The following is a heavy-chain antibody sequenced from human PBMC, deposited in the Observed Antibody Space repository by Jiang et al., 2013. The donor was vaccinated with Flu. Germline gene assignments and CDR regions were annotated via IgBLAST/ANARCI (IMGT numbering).Heavy chain of an antibody. CDR3: ANRGLGGSGRAFGY. Sequence: VQLLESGGTLVQPGGSLRLSCAASGFTFSSFAMSWVRQAPGKGLEWVSSISGSGGDTDYADSAKGRFTISRDNSKNTLYLQMNSLRAEDTAVYYCANRGLGGSGRAFGYWGQGTLVTVSS. D-gene: IGHD3-10*01. J-gene: IGHJ4*02. CDR2: ISGSGGDT. CDR1: GFTFSSFA. V-gene: IGHV3-23*01.